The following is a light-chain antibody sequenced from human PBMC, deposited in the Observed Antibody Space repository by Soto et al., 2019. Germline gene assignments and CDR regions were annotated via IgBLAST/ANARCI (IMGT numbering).Light chain of an antibody. Sequence: QSALTQPASVSGSPGQSITISCTGTSSDVGGYNYVSWYQHHPGKAPELMIYDVSNRPSGVSNRFSGSKSGNTASLIISGLQAEDEADYYCSSYTSSSTLSTDVFGTGTKLTVL. J-gene: IGLJ1*01. CDR3: SSYTSSSTLSTDV. CDR1: SSDVGGYNY. CDR2: DVS. V-gene: IGLV2-14*03.